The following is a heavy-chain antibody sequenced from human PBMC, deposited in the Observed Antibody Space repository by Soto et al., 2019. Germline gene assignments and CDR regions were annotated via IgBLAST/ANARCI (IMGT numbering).Heavy chain of an antibody. CDR2: ISGETGNT. V-gene: IGHV1-18*01. J-gene: IGHJ4*02. CDR1: GYTFSSKG. Sequence: QVQLEQSTAEMKKPGASVKVSCKSSGYTFSSKGFSWLRQAPGQRLEWMGWISGETGNTNYAPKFKARLTMTTDTSTATAYMELRSLRTDDTAVYYCARDGNWNHEPFDYWGQGTLVTVSS. CDR3: ARDGNWNHEPFDY. D-gene: IGHD1-20*01.